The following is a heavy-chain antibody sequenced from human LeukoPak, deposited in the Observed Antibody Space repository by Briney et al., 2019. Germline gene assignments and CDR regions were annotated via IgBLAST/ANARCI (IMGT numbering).Heavy chain of an antibody. Sequence: ASVKVSCKASGYTFTGYYMQWVRQAPGQGLEWMGWINPNSGTTNYAQKFQARVTMTRDTSISTAYMELSRLRSDDTAVYYCARGSDSSGYYYVHWGQGTLVTVSS. J-gene: IGHJ4*02. CDR3: ARGSDSSGYYYVH. CDR2: INPNSGTT. CDR1: GYTFTGYY. D-gene: IGHD3-22*01. V-gene: IGHV1-2*02.